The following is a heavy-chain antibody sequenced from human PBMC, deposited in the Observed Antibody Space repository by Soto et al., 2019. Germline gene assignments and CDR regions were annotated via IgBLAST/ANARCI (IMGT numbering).Heavy chain of an antibody. Sequence: ASVKVSFKASGYTFTSYDINWVRQATGQGLEWMGWMNPNSGNTGYAQKFQGRVTMTRNTSISTAYMELSSLRSEDTAVYYCARGFYYDFWSGYPNYYGMDVWGQGTTVTVSS. D-gene: IGHD3-3*01. J-gene: IGHJ6*02. CDR1: GYTFTSYD. CDR2: MNPNSGNT. V-gene: IGHV1-8*01. CDR3: ARGFYYDFWSGYPNYYGMDV.